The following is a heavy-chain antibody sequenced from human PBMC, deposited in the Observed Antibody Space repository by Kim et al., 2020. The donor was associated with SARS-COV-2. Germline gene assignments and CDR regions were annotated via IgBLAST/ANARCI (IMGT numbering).Heavy chain of an antibody. Sequence: TTYNPTLKSRVTISVDTSKNQFSLKLSSVTAADTAVYYCAGSGGGGYFDYWGQGTLVTVSS. V-gene: IGHV4-59*01. CDR2: T. D-gene: IGHD2-8*02. J-gene: IGHJ4*02. CDR3: AGSGGGGYFDY.